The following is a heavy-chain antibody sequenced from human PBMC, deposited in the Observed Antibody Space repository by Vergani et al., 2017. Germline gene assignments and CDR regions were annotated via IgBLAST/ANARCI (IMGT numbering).Heavy chain of an antibody. J-gene: IGHJ2*01. CDR2: INHSGST. CDR3: ARVARIPDWYFDL. CDR1: GGSFSGYY. D-gene: IGHD2-15*01. Sequence: QVQLQQWGAGLLKPSETLSLTCAVYGGSFSGYYWSWIRQPPGKGLEWIGEINHSGSTNYNPSLKSRVTISVDTSKNQFSLKLSSVTAADTAVYYCARVARIPDWYFDLWGRGTLVTVSS. V-gene: IGHV4-34*01.